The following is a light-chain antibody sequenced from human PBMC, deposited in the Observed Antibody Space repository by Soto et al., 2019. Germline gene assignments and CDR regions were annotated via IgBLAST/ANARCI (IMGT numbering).Light chain of an antibody. CDR1: QGISSW. CDR3: QQYNSYST. J-gene: IGKJ1*01. CDR2: DAS. Sequence: DIHITHSPSSGSSSVVDRLTITCRASQGISSWLAWYQQKPGKAPKLLIYDASSLKSGVPSRFSGSGSGTEFTLTISSLQPDDFATYYCQQYNSYSTFGQGTKVDIK. V-gene: IGKV1-5*01.